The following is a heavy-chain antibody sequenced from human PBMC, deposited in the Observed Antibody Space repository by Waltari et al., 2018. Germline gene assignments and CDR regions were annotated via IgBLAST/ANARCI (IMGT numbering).Heavy chain of an antibody. J-gene: IGHJ4*02. D-gene: IGHD2-15*01. CDR1: GGSFSASY. CDR2: TTDSERT. Sequence: QVQLQQWGAGLLKPSQTLSLTCAVYGGSFSASYWSWIRQSPGKGLEWIGKTTDSERTTYNPSLKSRVAISVDRSKNQFSLKVSPATAADTAIYYCARGDGTGKYSYWGQGTLVTVSS. CDR3: ARGDGTGKYSY. V-gene: IGHV4-34*01.